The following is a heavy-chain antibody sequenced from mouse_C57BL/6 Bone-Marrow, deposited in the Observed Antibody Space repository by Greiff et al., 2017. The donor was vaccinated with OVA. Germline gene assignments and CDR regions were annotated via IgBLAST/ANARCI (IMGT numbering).Heavy chain of an antibody. D-gene: IGHD1-1*01. CDR3: ARGSSYGDYAMDY. CDR1: GYTFTSYG. Sequence: VQLVESGAELARPGASVKLSCKASGYTFTSYGISWVKQRTGQGLEWIGEIYPRSGNTYYNEKFKGKATLTADKSSSTAYMELRSLTSEDSAVYFCARGSSYGDYAMDYWGQGTSVTVSS. V-gene: IGHV1-81*01. CDR2: IYPRSGNT. J-gene: IGHJ4*01.